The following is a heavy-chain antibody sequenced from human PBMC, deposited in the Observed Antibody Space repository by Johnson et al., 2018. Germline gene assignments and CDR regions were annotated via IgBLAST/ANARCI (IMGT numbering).Heavy chain of an antibody. D-gene: IGHD3-22*01. CDR3: ATGDSSFGPFDI. CDR1: GLTFSDYY. J-gene: IGHJ3*02. Sequence: VRLVQSGGGLVKPGGSLRLSCAASGLTFSDYYMSWIRQAPGQGLEWVSYLSSSGRTINYADSVKGGFTISRDNAKNSLYLQMNSLRTEDTALYYCATGDSSFGPFDIWGQGTMVTVSA. V-gene: IGHV3-11*01. CDR2: LSSSGRTI.